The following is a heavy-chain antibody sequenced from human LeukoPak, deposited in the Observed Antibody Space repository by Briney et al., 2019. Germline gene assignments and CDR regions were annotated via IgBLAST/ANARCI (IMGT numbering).Heavy chain of an antibody. V-gene: IGHV3-7*04. D-gene: IGHD3-10*01. Sequence: GGSLRLSCAASGFTFSSYWMSWVRQAPGKGLEWVANIKQDGSEKYYVDSVKGRFTISRDNAKNSLYLQMNSLRAEDTAVYYCARAYYYGSGSYRFDYWGQGTLVTVSS. CDR3: ARAYYYGSGSYRFDY. CDR2: IKQDGSEK. CDR1: GFTFSSYW. J-gene: IGHJ4*02.